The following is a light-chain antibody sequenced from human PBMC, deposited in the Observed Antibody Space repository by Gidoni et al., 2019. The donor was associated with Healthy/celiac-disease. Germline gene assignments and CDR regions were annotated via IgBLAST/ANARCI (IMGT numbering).Light chain of an antibody. J-gene: IGLJ2*01. CDR1: SANIGAGYD. CDR2: GNS. Sequence: QSGLTQPPSVSGAPGQRVTISCTGSSANIGAGYDVHWYQQIPGTAPKLLIYGNSNRPSGVPDRFSGSKSGTSASLAITGLQAEDGADYYCQSYDSSLSGSVFGGGTKLTVL. V-gene: IGLV1-40*01. CDR3: QSYDSSLSGSV.